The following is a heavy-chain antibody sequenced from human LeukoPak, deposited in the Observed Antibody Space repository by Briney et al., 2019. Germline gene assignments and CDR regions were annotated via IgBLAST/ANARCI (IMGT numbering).Heavy chain of an antibody. J-gene: IGHJ6*04. CDR3: ARVLGYCSGGSCYYYYYGMDV. V-gene: IGHV3-66*01. D-gene: IGHD2-15*01. CDR2: IYSGGST. Sequence: GGSLRLSCAASGFTVSSNYMSWVRQAPGKGLEWVSVIYSGGSTYYADSVKGRFTISRDNSKNTLYLQMNSLRAEDTAVYYCARVLGYCSGGSCYYYYYGMDVWGKGTTVTVSS. CDR1: GFTVSSNY.